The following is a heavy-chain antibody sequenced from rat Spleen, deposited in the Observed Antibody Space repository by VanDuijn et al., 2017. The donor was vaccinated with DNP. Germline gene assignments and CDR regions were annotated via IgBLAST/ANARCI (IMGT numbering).Heavy chain of an antibody. V-gene: IGHV5-31*01. J-gene: IGHJ3*01. D-gene: IGHD1-11*01. CDR2: ISPSGGST. Sequence: EVQLVESGGGPVQPGRSLKLSCVASGFIFSNYWMTWIRQAPTKGLEWVASISPSGGSTYYRDSVKGRFMISKDDARNTGYLQMNNLRSEDTAMYYCSSGGPNMVQGNWFAYWGQGTLVTVSS. CDR3: SSGGPNMVQGNWFAY. CDR1: GFIFSNYW.